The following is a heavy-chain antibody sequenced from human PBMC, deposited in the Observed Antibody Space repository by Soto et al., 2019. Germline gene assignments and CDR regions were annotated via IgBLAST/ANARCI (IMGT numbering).Heavy chain of an antibody. CDR3: VKQESDGNDHFAY. CDR1: GFSFSSYG. CDR2: ISYDGTDE. J-gene: IGHJ4*02. V-gene: IGHV3-30*18. D-gene: IGHD3-10*01. Sequence: QVQLVESGGGVVQPGRSLRLSCAASGFSFSSYGMHWVRQAPGNGLEWVAMISYDGTDEYYADSVKGRFTISRDKSKNAEYLQMNSLRAEDTAVYYFVKQESDGNDHFAYWGQGTLVTVSS.